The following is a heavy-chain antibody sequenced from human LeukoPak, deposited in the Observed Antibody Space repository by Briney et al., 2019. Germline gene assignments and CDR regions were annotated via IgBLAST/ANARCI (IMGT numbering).Heavy chain of an antibody. V-gene: IGHV1-69*05. D-gene: IGHD2-2*01. CDR1: GYTLTELS. J-gene: IGHJ6*03. Sequence: SVEVSCKVSGYTLTELSMHWVRQAPGQGLEWMGRIIPIFGTANYAQKFQGRVTITTDESTSTAYMELSSLRSEDTAVYYCARVPPAANYYYYYYMDVWGKGTTVTVSS. CDR2: IIPIFGTA. CDR3: ARVPPAANYYYYYYMDV.